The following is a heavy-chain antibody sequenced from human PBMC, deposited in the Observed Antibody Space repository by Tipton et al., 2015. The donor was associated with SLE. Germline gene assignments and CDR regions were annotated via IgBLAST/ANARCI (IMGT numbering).Heavy chain of an antibody. CDR3: ARRQAADLLVFDY. V-gene: IGHV4-34*01. CDR2: VNHSGST. J-gene: IGHJ4*02. CDR1: GGSFSGYY. D-gene: IGHD6-13*01. Sequence: TLSLTCAVYGGSFSGYYWSWIRQPPGKGLEWIGEVNHSGSTNYNPSLKSRVTISVDTSKNQFSLKLSSVTAADTAVYYCARRQAADLLVFDYWGQGTLVTVSS.